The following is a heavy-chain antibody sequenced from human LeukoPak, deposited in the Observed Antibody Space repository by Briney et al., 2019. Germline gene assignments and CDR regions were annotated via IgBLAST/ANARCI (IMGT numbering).Heavy chain of an antibody. CDR2: ISGDGAYK. J-gene: IGHJ4*02. CDR1: GFMFNNFA. D-gene: IGHD3-10*01. Sequence: GSLRLSCAASGFMFNNFAISWVRHAPGNVLEGVSTISGDGAYKYYADSVKGRFIVSRDNLKNTAYLQMNSLRAEDTAVYYCAKGGFAAGSAFVPYWGQGTLVTVSS. V-gene: IGHV3-23*01. CDR3: AKGGFAAGSAFVPY.